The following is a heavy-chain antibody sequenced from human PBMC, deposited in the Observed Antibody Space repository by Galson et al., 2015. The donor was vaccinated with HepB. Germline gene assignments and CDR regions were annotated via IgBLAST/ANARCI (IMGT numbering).Heavy chain of an antibody. J-gene: IGHJ3*02. CDR3: ARGVPEGFGESIQLWLSPHDAFDI. D-gene: IGHD5-18*01. CDR1: GYTFTSYG. CDR2: ISAYNGNT. V-gene: IGHV1-18*04. Sequence: SVKVSCKASGYTFTSYGISWVRQAPGQGLEWMGWISAYNGNTNYAQKLQGRVTMTTDTSTSTAYMELRSLRSDDTAVYYCARGVPEGFGESIQLWLSPHDAFDIWGQGTMVTVSS.